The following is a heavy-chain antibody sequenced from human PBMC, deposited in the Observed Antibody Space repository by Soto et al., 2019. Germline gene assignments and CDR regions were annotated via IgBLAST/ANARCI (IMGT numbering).Heavy chain of an antibody. D-gene: IGHD6-25*01. V-gene: IGHV1-18*01. CDR2: ISAYNGNT. Sequence: ASVKVSXKASGYTFTSYGISWVRQAPGQGLEWMGWISAYNGNTNYAQKLQGRVTMTTDTSTSTAYMELRSVRSDDTAVDDCARDLGSSGWTTWGKNWFDPWGQGTMITVSS. CDR1: GYTFTSYG. CDR3: ARDLGSSGWTTWGKNWFDP. J-gene: IGHJ5*02.